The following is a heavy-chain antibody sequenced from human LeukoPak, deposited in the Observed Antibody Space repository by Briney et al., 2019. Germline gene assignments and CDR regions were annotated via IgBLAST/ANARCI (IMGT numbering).Heavy chain of an antibody. J-gene: IGHJ5*02. Sequence: PGGSLRLSCAAFGFTLSTYAMRWVRQAPGKGLELGAVISYDARDKDYADSVKGRFTVSRDNSKNTLYLQMNSLRAEHTAAYHCVRTSAVRGVSTWFDPCGQGTLVTVSS. D-gene: IGHD3-10*01. V-gene: IGHV3-30-3*02. CDR2: ISYDARDK. CDR1: GFTLSTYA. CDR3: VRTSAVRGVSTWFDP.